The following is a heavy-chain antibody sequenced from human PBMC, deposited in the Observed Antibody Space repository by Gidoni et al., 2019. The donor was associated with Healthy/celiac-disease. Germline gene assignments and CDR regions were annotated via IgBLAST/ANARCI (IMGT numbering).Heavy chain of an antibody. CDR3: ARAPYGSGSYADY. Sequence: QVQLVQSGAEVKKPGASVKVSCKASGYTFTSYGISWVRQAPGQGLEWMGGISAYNGNTNYAQKLQGRVTMNTDTSTSTAYMELRSRRSDDTAVYYGARAPYGSGSYADYWGQGTLVTVSS. V-gene: IGHV1-18*01. CDR1: GYTFTSYG. D-gene: IGHD3-10*01. CDR2: ISAYNGNT. J-gene: IGHJ4*02.